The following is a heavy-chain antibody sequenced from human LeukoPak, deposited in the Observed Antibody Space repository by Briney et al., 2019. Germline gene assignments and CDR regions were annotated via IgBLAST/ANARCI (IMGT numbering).Heavy chain of an antibody. CDR1: GGTFSSYA. D-gene: IGHD3-10*01. V-gene: IGHV1-69*01. J-gene: IGHJ5*02. CDR3: ARTTGGYGSGSYNNPNWFDP. CDR2: IIPIFGTA. Sequence: ASVKVSCKASGGTFSSYAISWVRQAPGQGLEWMGGIIPIFGTANYAQKFQGRVTITADESTSTAYMELRSLRSDDTAVYYCARTTGGYGSGSYNNPNWFDPWGQGTLVTVSS.